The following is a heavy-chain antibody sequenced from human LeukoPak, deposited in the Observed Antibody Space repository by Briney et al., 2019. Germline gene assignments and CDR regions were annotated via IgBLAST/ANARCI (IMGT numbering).Heavy chain of an antibody. J-gene: IGHJ4*02. CDR1: GFTFSSYW. Sequence: GGSLRLSCAASGFTFSSYWMSWVRQAPGKGLEWVANIKQDGSERYYVDSVKGRFTISRDNAKNTLYLQMNSLRAEDTAVYYCARDRGSTEFDYWGQGTLFTVSS. CDR2: IKQDGSER. V-gene: IGHV3-7*01. D-gene: IGHD1-26*01. CDR3: ARDRGSTEFDY.